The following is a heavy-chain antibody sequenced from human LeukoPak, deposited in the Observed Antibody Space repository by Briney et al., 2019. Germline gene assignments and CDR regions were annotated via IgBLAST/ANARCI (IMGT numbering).Heavy chain of an antibody. J-gene: IGHJ6*02. CDR3: ARRTVGYYYYYYGMDV. CDR2: INAGNGNT. Sequence: ASVKVSCKASGYTLTSYAMHWVRQAPGQRLEWMGWINAGNGNTKYSQKFQGRVTITRDTSASTAYMELSSLRSEDTVVYYCARRTVGYYYYYYGMDVWGQGTTVTVSS. CDR1: GYTLTSYA. D-gene: IGHD1-1*01. V-gene: IGHV1-3*01.